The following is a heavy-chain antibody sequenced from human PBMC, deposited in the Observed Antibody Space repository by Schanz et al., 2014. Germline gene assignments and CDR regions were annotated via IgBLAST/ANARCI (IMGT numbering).Heavy chain of an antibody. D-gene: IGHD3-10*01. CDR3: VKEWTVVSGSPRDY. CDR2: TYLGGNT. V-gene: IGHV3-66*01. Sequence: EVQLVESGGGLVQPGGSLRLSCAASGFSISDHTMRWDRQAPGKGLEPVSVTYLGGNTDYADSVKGRFTISRDDSKNTLHLQMNSLRSEDTAVYYCVKEWTVVSGSPRDYWGQGALVTVSS. CDR1: GFSISDHT. J-gene: IGHJ4*02.